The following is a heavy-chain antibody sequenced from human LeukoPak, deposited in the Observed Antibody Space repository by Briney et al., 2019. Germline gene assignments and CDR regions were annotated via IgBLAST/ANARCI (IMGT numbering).Heavy chain of an antibody. D-gene: IGHD6-13*01. V-gene: IGHV4-31*03. CDR3: ARVREATIAPFFDY. CDR2: IYYSGST. CDR1: GDSISSGDYY. J-gene: IGHJ4*02. Sequence: SETLSLTCTVSGDSISSGDYYWTWIRQHPGKGLEWIGCIYYSGSTYYNLSLKSRVITSADTSKNHFSLKLSSVTAADTAVYYCARVREATIAPFFDYWGQGILVTVSS.